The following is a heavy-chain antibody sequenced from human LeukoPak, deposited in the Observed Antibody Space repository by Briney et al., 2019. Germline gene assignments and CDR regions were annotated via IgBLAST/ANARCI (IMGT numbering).Heavy chain of an antibody. CDR2: INPNSGGT. V-gene: IGHV1-2*06. J-gene: IGHJ5*02. D-gene: IGHD3-22*01. CDR3: ARVRHSTYYYDSSGYYPNWFDP. CDR1: GYTFTGYY. Sequence: GASVKVSCKASGYTFTGYYMHWVRQAPGPGLEWMGRINPNSGGTNYAQKFPGRVTITRDRSISTAYMELSRLRSDDTAVYYCARVRHSTYYYDSSGYYPNWFDPWGQGTLVTVSS.